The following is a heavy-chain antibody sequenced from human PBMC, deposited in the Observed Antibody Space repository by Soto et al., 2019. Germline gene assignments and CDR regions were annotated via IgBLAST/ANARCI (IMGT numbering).Heavy chain of an antibody. D-gene: IGHD4-4*01. Sequence: GGSLRLSCAASGFTFSSYAMHWVRQAPGKGLEWVAVISYDGSNKYYADSVKGRFTISRDNSKNTLYLQMNSLRAEDTAVYYCARDRRAAVFDYWGQGTLVTVSS. CDR3: ARDRRAAVFDY. V-gene: IGHV3-30-3*01. J-gene: IGHJ4*02. CDR1: GFTFSSYA. CDR2: ISYDGSNK.